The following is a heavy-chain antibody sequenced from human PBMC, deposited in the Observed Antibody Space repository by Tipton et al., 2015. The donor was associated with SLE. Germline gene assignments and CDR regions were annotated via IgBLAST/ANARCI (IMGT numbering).Heavy chain of an antibody. D-gene: IGHD3-10*01. J-gene: IGHJ5*02. CDR1: GGSFSGYY. V-gene: IGHV4-34*01. CDR3: ARVTELLWFGEARGWFDP. CDR2: INHSGST. Sequence: TLSLTCAVYGGSFSGYYWSWIRQPPGKGLEWIGEINHSGSTNYNPSLKSRVTISVDTSKNQFSLKLSSVTAADTAVYYCARVTELLWFGEARGWFDPWGQGNPVTVSS.